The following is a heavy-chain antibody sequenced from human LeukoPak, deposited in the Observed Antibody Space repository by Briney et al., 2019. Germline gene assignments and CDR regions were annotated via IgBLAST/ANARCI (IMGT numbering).Heavy chain of an antibody. CDR2: VEHSART. J-gene: IGHJ3*02. Sequence: SETLSLTCTVSGYSLSSGYYWGWIRQPPGKGLEWIASVEHSARTYYNPSLTSRVSISVDTSKNHVSLKVNSVTAAHPSVYYCARAFVGLGNDAFDIWGQGTMVTVS. D-gene: IGHD6-19*01. V-gene: IGHV4-38-2*02. CDR1: GYSLSSGYY. CDR3: ARAFVGLGNDAFDI.